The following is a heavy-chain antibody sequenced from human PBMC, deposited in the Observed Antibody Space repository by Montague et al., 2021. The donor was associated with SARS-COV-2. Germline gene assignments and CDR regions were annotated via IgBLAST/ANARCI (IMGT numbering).Heavy chain of an antibody. CDR1: GFTFSTYS. D-gene: IGHD3-10*01. CDR3: ARDAHGSGCSPHFDP. V-gene: IGHV3-21*01. Sequence: SLRLSCAASGFTFSTYSLSWARQAPGRGLEWVASISGSGSHIYYADSVKGRFTIFRDDAKNSLYLQMNNLRAEDRAVYYCARDAHGSGCSPHFDPWGQGTLVTVSS. J-gene: IGHJ5*02. CDR2: ISGSGSHI.